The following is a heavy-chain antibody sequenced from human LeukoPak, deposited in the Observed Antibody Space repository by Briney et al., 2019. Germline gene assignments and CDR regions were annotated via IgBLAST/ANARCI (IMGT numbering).Heavy chain of an antibody. D-gene: IGHD3-22*01. CDR1: GLTFSSYA. V-gene: IGHV3-23*01. CDR2: ISDSGGST. J-gene: IGHJ4*02. Sequence: PGGSLRLSCAASGLTFSSYAMSWVRQAPGKGLEWVSYISDSGGSTYYADSVKGRFTISRDNSKNTLYLQMSSLRAGDTAVYYCAKSSYYDSSGYYREYYFDYWGQGTLVTVSS. CDR3: AKSSYYDSSGYYREYYFDY.